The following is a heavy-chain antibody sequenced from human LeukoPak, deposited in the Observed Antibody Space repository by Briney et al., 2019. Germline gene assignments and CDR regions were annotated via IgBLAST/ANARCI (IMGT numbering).Heavy chain of an antibody. V-gene: IGHV4-34*01. D-gene: IGHD6-19*01. CDR1: GGSFSGYY. Sequence: SETLSLTCAVYGGSFSGYYWSWIRQPPGKGLEWIGEINHSGSTNYNPSLKSRVTISVDTSKNQLSLKLSSVTAADTAVYYCARGRGWSPRSLFLDYWGQGTLVTVSS. J-gene: IGHJ4*02. CDR3: ARGRGWSPRSLFLDY. CDR2: INHSGST.